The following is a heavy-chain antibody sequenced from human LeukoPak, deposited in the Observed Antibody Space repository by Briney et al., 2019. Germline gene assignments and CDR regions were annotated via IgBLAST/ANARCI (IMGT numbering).Heavy chain of an antibody. V-gene: IGHV5-10-1*01. D-gene: IGHD3-10*01. Sequence: GESLKISCKGSGYIFTSYWISWVRQMPGKGLEWMGRIDPSDSYTNYSPSFQGHVTISADKSISTAYLQWSSLKASDTAMYYCAGHGVGEQGSGSYYKDWFDPWGRGTLVTVSS. CDR1: GYIFTSYW. CDR3: AGHGVGEQGSGSYYKDWFDP. J-gene: IGHJ5*02. CDR2: IDPSDSYT.